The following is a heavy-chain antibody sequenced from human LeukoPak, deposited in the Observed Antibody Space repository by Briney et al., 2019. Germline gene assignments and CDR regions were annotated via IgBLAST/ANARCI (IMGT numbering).Heavy chain of an antibody. CDR2: ISGSGTTK. J-gene: IGHJ4*02. D-gene: IGHD1-1*01. CDR3: ARPHGTLIASYYFDS. CDR1: GFTLSDYY. Sequence: PGGSLRPSCAASGFTLSDYYMSWIRQAPGKGLEWVSCISGSGTTKYYTDSVKGRFTISRDNAKNSLYLQMNSLRADDTGVYYCARPHGTLIASYYFDSWGQGTLVTVSS. V-gene: IGHV3-11*01.